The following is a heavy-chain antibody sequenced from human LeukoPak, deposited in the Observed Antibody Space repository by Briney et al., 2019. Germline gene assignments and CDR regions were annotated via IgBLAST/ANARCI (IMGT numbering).Heavy chain of an antibody. CDR2: IYPGDSDT. D-gene: IGHD3-10*01. Sequence: GESLKISCKGSGYSFTDYWIGWVRQMPGKGLEWMGIIYPGDSDTRYSPSFQGQVTIPADKSISTAYLQWSSLKASDTAMYYCARGDYYGSGSYYNVGVDAFDIWGQGTMVTVSS. J-gene: IGHJ3*02. CDR1: GYSFTDYW. CDR3: ARGDYYGSGSYYNVGVDAFDI. V-gene: IGHV5-51*01.